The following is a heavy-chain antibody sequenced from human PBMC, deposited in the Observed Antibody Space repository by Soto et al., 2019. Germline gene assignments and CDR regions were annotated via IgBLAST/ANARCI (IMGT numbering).Heavy chain of an antibody. V-gene: IGHV3-9*01. Sequence: PGGSLRLSCAASGFTFEDYAMHWVRQAPGKGLEWVSGISWNSGSIGYADSVKGRFTISRDNAKNSLYLQMNSLRAEDTALYYCARLDRYYYYYGMDVWGQGTTVTVSS. CDR2: ISWNSGSI. CDR3: ARLDRYYYYYGMDV. D-gene: IGHD4-17*01. J-gene: IGHJ6*02. CDR1: GFTFEDYA.